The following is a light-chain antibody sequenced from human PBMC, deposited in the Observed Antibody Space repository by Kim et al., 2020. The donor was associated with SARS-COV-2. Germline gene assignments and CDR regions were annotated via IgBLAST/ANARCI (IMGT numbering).Light chain of an antibody. CDR2: GAF. CDR3: PQYNNWPLT. J-gene: IGKJ4*01. V-gene: IGKV3-15*01. Sequence: EIVMTQSPATLSVSPGERPTLSCRASQSVGSKLAWYQQKPGQAPRLLIYGAFSRATGIPARFSGSGSGTEFTLTLSSLQSEDFAVYYCPQYNNWPLTFGGGTKLEIK. CDR1: QSVGSK.